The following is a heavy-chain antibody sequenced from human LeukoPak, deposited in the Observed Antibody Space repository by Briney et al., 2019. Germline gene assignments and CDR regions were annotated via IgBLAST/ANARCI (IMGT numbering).Heavy chain of an antibody. CDR2: ISYDGSNK. Sequence: GGSLRLSCAASGFTFSSYAMHWVRQAPGKGLEWVAVISYDGSNKYYADSVKGRFTISRDNSKNTLYLQMNSLRAEDTAVYYCVEGMMGNFDYWGQGTLVTVSS. J-gene: IGHJ4*02. CDR3: VEGMMGNFDY. CDR1: GFTFSSYA. D-gene: IGHD3-16*01. V-gene: IGHV3-30-3*02.